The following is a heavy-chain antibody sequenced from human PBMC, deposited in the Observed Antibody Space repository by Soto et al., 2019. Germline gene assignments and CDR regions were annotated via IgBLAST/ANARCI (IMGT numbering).Heavy chain of an antibody. V-gene: IGHV4-39*02. CDR2: IYYSGST. D-gene: IGHD5-12*01. CDR1: GGSISSSSYY. CDR3: ATEMATPYFDY. Sequence: XETLSLTCTVSGGSISSSSYYWGWIRQPPGKGLEWIGSIYYSGSTYYNPSLKSRVTISVDTSKNQFSLKLSSVTAADTAVYYCATEMATPYFDYWGQGTLVTVSS. J-gene: IGHJ4*02.